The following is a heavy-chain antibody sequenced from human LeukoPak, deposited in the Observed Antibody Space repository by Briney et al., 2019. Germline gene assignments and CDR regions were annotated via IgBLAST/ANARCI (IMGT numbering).Heavy chain of an antibody. Sequence: PSETLSLTCAVSGGSISSGFCWDWLRQPPGKGLECIGSFHHSASTPYNPSLNCRVSISVDTSKNHLSLKLSSVTAADTAVYYCARREGYNFDYWGQGTLVTVSS. D-gene: IGHD5-18*01. CDR1: GGSISSGFC. CDR3: ARREGYNFDY. CDR2: FHHSAST. V-gene: IGHV4-38-2*01. J-gene: IGHJ4*02.